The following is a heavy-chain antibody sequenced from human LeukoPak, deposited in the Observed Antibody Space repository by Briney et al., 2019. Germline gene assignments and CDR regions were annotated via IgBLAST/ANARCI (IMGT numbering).Heavy chain of an antibody. Sequence: SETLSLTCIVSGDSVGSSRYYWGWIRQPPGRGLEWIGSIYYSGTTFYNPSLKSRVTISVDTSKNQFSMKLTSVTAADTAVYFCARQDYDFWSGYYDYWGQGTLVTVSS. CDR2: IYYSGTT. CDR1: GDSVGSSRYY. V-gene: IGHV4-39*01. CDR3: ARQDYDFWSGYYDY. J-gene: IGHJ4*02. D-gene: IGHD3-3*01.